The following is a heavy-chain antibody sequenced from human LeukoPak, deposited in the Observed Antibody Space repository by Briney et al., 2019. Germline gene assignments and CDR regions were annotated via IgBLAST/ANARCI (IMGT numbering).Heavy chain of an antibody. Sequence: GGSLRLSCAASGFTFSTYGMHWVRQAPGKGLEWVAVVWHDGGNKYNEDSVTGRFTISRDNSKNTLYLQMNSLRAEDTAVYYCARTFMTTVTTFDYWGQGTLVTVSP. V-gene: IGHV3-33*01. CDR3: ARTFMTTVTTFDY. CDR1: GFTFSTYG. CDR2: VWHDGGNK. D-gene: IGHD4-17*01. J-gene: IGHJ4*02.